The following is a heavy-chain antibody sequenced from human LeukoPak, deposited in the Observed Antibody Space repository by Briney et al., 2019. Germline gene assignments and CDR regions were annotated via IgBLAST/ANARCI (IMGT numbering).Heavy chain of an antibody. V-gene: IGHV3-66*01. D-gene: IGHD4-23*01. CDR1: GLTVSSNY. CDR3: SRRPDYGGTPTFDH. CDR2: IYSDGST. Sequence: PGGSLRLSCAASGLTVSSNYMSRVRQAPGKGLEWVSVIYSDGSTYYADSVKGRFTISRDNSKNTVYLQMNSLRAEDTAVYFCSRRPDYGGTPTFDHWGQGNLVTVSS. J-gene: IGHJ4*02.